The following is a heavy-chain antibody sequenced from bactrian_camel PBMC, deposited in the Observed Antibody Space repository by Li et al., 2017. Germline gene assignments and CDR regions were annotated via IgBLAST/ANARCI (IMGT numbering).Heavy chain of an antibody. CDR1: GFPFSANH. Sequence: HVQLVESGGDSAQPGGSLRLSCVASGFPFSANHMSWVRQPPGKKLEWVSSITASGTTSYSNSVRGRFTISRDNAKNTLYLQLDSLSTEDTATYYCAKGRPRLGLVAADLDRGQGTQVTVS. D-gene: IGHD7*01. J-gene: IGHJ4*01. CDR2: ITASGTT. V-gene: IGHV3S1*01. CDR3: AKGRPRLGLVAADLD.